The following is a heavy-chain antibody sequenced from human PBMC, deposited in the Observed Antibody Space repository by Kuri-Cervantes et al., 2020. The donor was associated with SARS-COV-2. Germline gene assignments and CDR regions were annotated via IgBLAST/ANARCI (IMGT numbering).Heavy chain of an antibody. CDR1: GYTFTSYG. CDR2: INPNSGGT. D-gene: IGHD3-3*01. J-gene: IGHJ6*02. Sequence: ASVKVSCKASGYTFTSYGISWVRQAPGQGLEWMGWINPNSGGTNYAQKFQGRVTMTRDTSISTAYMELSRLRSDDTAVYYCARQYVIFGAPNYGMDVWGQGTTVTVSS. V-gene: IGHV1-2*02. CDR3: ARQYVIFGAPNYGMDV.